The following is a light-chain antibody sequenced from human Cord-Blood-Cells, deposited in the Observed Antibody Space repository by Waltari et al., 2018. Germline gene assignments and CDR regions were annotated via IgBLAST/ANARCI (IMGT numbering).Light chain of an antibody. CDR3: ATWDASQNGPV. Sequence: QPVLTQPPSASGTPGPRVTISCSGSSSTNGSNNVNWYQQLPGTAPKLLIYRNNQLTSVVPVRVSGSKSGTAAAPASSGREAEDEAGDYGATWDASQNGPVCGGRTKLTVL. CDR1: SSTNGSNN. CDR2: RNN. V-gene: IGLV1-44*01. J-gene: IGLJ3*02.